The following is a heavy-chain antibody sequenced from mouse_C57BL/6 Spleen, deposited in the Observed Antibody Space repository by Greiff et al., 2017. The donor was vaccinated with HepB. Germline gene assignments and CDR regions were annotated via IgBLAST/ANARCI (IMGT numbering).Heavy chain of an antibody. CDR2: IYPSDSET. V-gene: IGHV1-61*01. J-gene: IGHJ2*01. CDR3: ARRDYYYGSSYVGGFDY. CDR1: GYTFTSYW. Sequence: VKLQESGAELVRPGSSVKLSCKASGYTFTSYWMDWVKQRPGQGLEWIGNIYPSDSETHYNQKFKDKATLTVDKSSSTAYMQLSSLTSEDSAVYYCARRDYYYGSSYVGGFDYWGQGTTLTVSS. D-gene: IGHD1-1*01.